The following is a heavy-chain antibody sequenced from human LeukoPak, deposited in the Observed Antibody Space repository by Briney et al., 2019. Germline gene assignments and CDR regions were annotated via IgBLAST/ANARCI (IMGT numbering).Heavy chain of an antibody. CDR1: GGSISSYY. Sequence: SETLSLTCTVSGGSISSYYWSWIRHPPGKGLEWIGYIYYSGRTNYNPSLKSRVTISVDTSKNQFSLKLSSVTAADTAVYYCARGSGRQQLVIWGQGTLVTVSS. J-gene: IGHJ4*02. V-gene: IGHV4-59*01. D-gene: IGHD6-13*01. CDR2: IYYSGRT. CDR3: ARGSGRQQLVI.